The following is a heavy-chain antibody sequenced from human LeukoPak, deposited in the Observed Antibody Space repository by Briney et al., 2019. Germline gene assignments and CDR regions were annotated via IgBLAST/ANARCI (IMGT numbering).Heavy chain of an antibody. J-gene: IGHJ4*02. D-gene: IGHD5-18*01. CDR1: GGTFSSYA. CDR2: IIPIFGIA. CDR3: ARDSGYSYGHYFDY. V-gene: IGHV1-69*04. Sequence: LVKVSCKASGGTFSSYAISWVRQAPGQGLEWMGRIIPIFGIANYAQKFQGRVTITADKSTSTAYMELSSLRSEDTAVYYCARDSGYSYGHYFDYWGQGTLVTVSS.